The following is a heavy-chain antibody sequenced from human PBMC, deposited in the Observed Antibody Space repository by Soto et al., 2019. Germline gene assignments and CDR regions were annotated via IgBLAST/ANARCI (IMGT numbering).Heavy chain of an antibody. Sequence: LRLSCAASGFTFSSYGMHWVRQAPGKGLEWVAVISYDGSNKYYADSVKGRFTISRDNSKNTLYLQMNSLRAEDTAVYYCAKDLPAYSSSWYKYYGMDVWGQGTTVTVSS. CDR1: GFTFSSYG. J-gene: IGHJ6*02. D-gene: IGHD6-13*01. CDR2: ISYDGSNK. CDR3: AKDLPAYSSSWYKYYGMDV. V-gene: IGHV3-30*18.